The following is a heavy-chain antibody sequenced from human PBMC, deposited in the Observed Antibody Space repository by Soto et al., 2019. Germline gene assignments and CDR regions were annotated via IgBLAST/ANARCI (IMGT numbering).Heavy chain of an antibody. CDR1: GGTFSDYT. Sequence: QVQLVQSGAELRKPGSSVKVSCKASGGTFSDYTINWVRQAPGQRLEWMGGIIPIFDTANYADKFQGRVTITADASTSTSFMEVSSLRSEDTAVYYCARNGTLTGYSYGMDVWGQGTMVTVSS. J-gene: IGHJ6*02. CDR2: IIPIFDTA. CDR3: ARNGTLTGYSYGMDV. V-gene: IGHV1-69*01. D-gene: IGHD1-1*01.